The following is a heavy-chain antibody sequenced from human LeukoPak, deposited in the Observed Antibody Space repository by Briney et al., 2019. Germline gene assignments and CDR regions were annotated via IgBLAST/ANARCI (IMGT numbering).Heavy chain of an antibody. CDR2: ISVSGGSI. Sequence: GGSLRLSCAASGFTLTNYAINWVRQAPGKGLEWVSGISVSGGSIDYADSARGRFTISRDNSKNTLYLQMNSLRAEDTAVYYCVKESWDRIGLHLDVWGKGTTVIVSS. J-gene: IGHJ6*04. V-gene: IGHV3-23*01. CDR3: VKESWDRIGLHLDV. CDR1: GFTLTNYA. D-gene: IGHD1-26*01.